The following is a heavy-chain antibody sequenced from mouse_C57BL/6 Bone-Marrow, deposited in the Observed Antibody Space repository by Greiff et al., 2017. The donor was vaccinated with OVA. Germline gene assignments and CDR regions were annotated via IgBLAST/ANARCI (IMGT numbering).Heavy chain of an antibody. J-gene: IGHJ3*01. CDR2: ISYDGSN. CDR1: GYSITSGYY. Sequence: EVQLQESGPGLVKPSQSLSLTCSVTGYSITSGYYWNWIRQFPGNKLEWMGYISYDGSNNYNPSLKNRISITRDTSKNQFFLKLNSVTTEDTATYYCARGGLLRPFAYWGQGTLVTVSA. CDR3: ARGGLLRPFAY. V-gene: IGHV3-6*01. D-gene: IGHD1-2*01.